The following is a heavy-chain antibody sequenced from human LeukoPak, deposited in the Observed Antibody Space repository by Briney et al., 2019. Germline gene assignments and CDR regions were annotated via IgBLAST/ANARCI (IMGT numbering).Heavy chain of an antibody. J-gene: IGHJ4*02. CDR2: ISTSGST. Sequence: SETLSLTCAVSGFSMTSYYWSWIRQPPGKGLEWIGYISTSGSTNYNPSLKSRVTMSVDTSKNYFSLKLHSVTAADTAFYYCARQNYDYPDYWGQGTLVTVSS. CDR1: GFSMTSYY. CDR3: ARQNYDYPDY. D-gene: IGHD3-16*01. V-gene: IGHV4-4*09.